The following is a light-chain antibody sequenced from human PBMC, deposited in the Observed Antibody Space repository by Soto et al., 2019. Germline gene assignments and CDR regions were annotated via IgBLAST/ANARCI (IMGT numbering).Light chain of an antibody. J-gene: IGKJ2*01. CDR2: KVS. CDR3: MQGSLWPPA. V-gene: IGKV2-30*02. CDR1: EGLVHSDGNLY. Sequence: DVVMSQSPLSLPVALGQPASISCRSNEGLVHSDGNLYLSWFYQRPGQSPRRLISKVSDRDSGVRDKFTGSDSGTDVTLNINRGEADDVVFDCCMQGSLWPPAFGQGIRLEIK.